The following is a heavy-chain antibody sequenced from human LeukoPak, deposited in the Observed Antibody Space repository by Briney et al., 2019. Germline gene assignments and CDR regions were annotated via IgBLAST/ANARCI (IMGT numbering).Heavy chain of an antibody. J-gene: IGHJ5*02. D-gene: IGHD2-2*01. Sequence: RASVKVSCKASGGTFSSYAISWVRQAPGQGLEWMGRIIPIFGIANYAQKFQGRVTITADKSTSTAYMELGSLRSEDTAVYYCARSKVVPAAQRWNWFDPWGQGTLVTVSS. CDR3: ARSKVVPAAQRWNWFDP. V-gene: IGHV1-69*04. CDR2: IIPIFGIA. CDR1: GGTFSSYA.